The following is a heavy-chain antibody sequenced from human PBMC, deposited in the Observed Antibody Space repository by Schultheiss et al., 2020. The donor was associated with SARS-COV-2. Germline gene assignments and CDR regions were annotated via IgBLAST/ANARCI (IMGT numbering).Heavy chain of an antibody. D-gene: IGHD6-19*01. CDR2: ISYDGSNK. V-gene: IGHV3-30*04. CDR1: GFTFSGSA. CDR3: ARSGNGWLAPPTPYYYYYMDV. Sequence: GESLKISCAASGFTFSGSAMHWVRQAPGKGLEWVAVISYDGSNKYYADSVKGRFTISRDNAKNSLYLQMNSLRDEDTAVYYCARSGNGWLAPPTPYYYYYMDVWGKGTTVTVSS. J-gene: IGHJ6*03.